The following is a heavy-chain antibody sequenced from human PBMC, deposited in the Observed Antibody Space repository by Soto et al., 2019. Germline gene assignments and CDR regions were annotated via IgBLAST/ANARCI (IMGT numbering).Heavy chain of an antibody. CDR1: GGTFSSYA. V-gene: IGHV1-69*13. J-gene: IGHJ5*02. Sequence: ASVKVSCKASGGTFSSYAISWVRQAPGQGLEWMGGIIPIFGTANYAQKFQGRVTITADESTSTAYMELSSLRSEDTAVYYCARDIYDFWSGNRNLNNWFDPWGQGTLVTVSS. D-gene: IGHD3-3*01. CDR2: IIPIFGTA. CDR3: ARDIYDFWSGNRNLNNWFDP.